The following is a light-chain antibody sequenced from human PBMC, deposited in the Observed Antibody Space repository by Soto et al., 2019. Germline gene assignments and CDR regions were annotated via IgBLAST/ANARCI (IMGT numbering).Light chain of an antibody. V-gene: IGKV3-15*01. CDR1: QSVSSN. J-gene: IGKJ2*01. CDR3: QQYNTWLRT. Sequence: EIVMTQSPATLSVSPGERATLSCRASQSVSSNLAWYQQKPGQAPRLLIYGASTRATGIPARFSGSGSGTEFTLTISSLQSADFAVYYCQQYNTWLRTFGQGTKLEIK. CDR2: GAS.